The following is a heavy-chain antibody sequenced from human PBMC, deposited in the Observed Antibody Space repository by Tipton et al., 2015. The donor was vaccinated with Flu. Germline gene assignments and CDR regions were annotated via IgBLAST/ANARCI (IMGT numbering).Heavy chain of an antibody. V-gene: IGHV1-18*04. Sequence: QLVQSGAEVKKPGASVKVSCKASGYTFTSYGISWVRQAPGQGLEWMGWISAYNGNTNYAQKLQGRVTMTTDTSTSTAYMELRSLRSDDTAVYYCARDRRGSITMVRGVIILEGYMDVWGKGTTVTVSS. CDR1: GYTFTSYG. CDR2: ISAYNGNT. D-gene: IGHD3-10*01. CDR3: ARDRRGSITMVRGVIILEGYMDV. J-gene: IGHJ6*03.